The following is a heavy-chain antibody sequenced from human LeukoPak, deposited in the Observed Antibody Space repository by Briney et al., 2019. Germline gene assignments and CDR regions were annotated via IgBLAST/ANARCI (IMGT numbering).Heavy chain of an antibody. CDR2: ISGSGGST. Sequence: GGSLRLSCAASGFTFSSYAMSWVRLAPGKGLEWVSAISGSGGSTYYADSVKGRFTISRDNSKNTLYLQMNSLRAEDTAVYYCAKWGASIAVAAPFDYWGQGTLVTVSS. D-gene: IGHD6-19*01. V-gene: IGHV3-23*01. J-gene: IGHJ4*02. CDR1: GFTFSSYA. CDR3: AKWGASIAVAAPFDY.